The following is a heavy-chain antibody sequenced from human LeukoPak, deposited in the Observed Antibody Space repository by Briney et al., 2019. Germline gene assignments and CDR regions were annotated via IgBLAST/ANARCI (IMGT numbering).Heavy chain of an antibody. V-gene: IGHV1-18*01. CDR2: ISVYNGNT. Sequence: ASVKVSCKASGYTFTNFGISWVRQAPGQGLEWMGWISVYNGNTNFAQKLQDRVTMTTDTSTTTAYMELRNLRSDDTAVYYCARDHSSSCQLFDYWGQGTLVTVSS. CDR3: ARDHSSSCQLFDY. D-gene: IGHD6-13*01. J-gene: IGHJ4*02. CDR1: GYTFTNFG.